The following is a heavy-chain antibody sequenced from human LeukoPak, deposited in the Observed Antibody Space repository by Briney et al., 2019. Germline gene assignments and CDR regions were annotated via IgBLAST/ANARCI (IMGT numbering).Heavy chain of an antibody. V-gene: IGHV4-30-2*01. CDR2: IYHSGST. CDR1: GGSISSGGYY. J-gene: IGHJ4*02. CDR3: ARDGDDSTTDY. D-gene: IGHD2-21*02. Sequence: SETLPLTCTVSGGSISSGGYYWSWIRQPPGKGLEWIGYIYHSGSTYYNPSLKSRVTISVDRSKNQFSLKLSSMTAADTAVYYCARDGDDSTTDYWGQGTLVTVSS.